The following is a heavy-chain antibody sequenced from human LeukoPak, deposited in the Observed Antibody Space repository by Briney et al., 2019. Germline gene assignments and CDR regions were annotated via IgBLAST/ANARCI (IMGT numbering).Heavy chain of an antibody. J-gene: IGHJ4*02. CDR3: ASGSGWRQLY. CDR1: EFTFSSNW. CDR2: IKSDGSEK. Sequence: GGSLRLSCVLSEFTFSSNWMNWVRQAPGKGLEWVANIKSDGSEKYYADSVKGRFTISRDNAKNSLYLQMNSLKAEDTAVYYCASGSGWRQLYWGQGTLVAVSP. D-gene: IGHD5-24*01. V-gene: IGHV3-7*01.